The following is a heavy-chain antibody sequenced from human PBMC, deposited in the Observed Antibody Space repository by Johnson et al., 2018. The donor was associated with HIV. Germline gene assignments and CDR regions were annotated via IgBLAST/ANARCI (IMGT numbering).Heavy chain of an antibody. J-gene: IGHJ3*02. CDR1: GFTFDDYT. D-gene: IGHD6-6*01. Sequence: EVQLVESGGVVVQPGGSLRLSCAASGFTFDDYTMHWVRQAPGKGLEWVSLISWDGGSTYSADSVTGRFTISSDNSKNSLYLQMNSLRTEDTALYYCAKASVIAARPKGGNAFDIWGQGTMVTVSS. CDR2: ISWDGGST. V-gene: IGHV3-43*01. CDR3: AKASVIAARPKGGNAFDI.